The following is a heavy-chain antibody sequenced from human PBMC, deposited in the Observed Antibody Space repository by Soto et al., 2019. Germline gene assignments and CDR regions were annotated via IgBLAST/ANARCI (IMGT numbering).Heavy chain of an antibody. J-gene: IGHJ3*02. CDR3: ARDHSDTAMASGDAFDI. CDR1: GYTFTSYY. CDR2: INPNSGGT. Sequence: ASVKVSCKASGYTFTSYYMHWVRQAPGQGLEWMGWINPNSGGTNYAQKFQGWVTMTRDTSISTAYMELSRLRSDDTAVYYCARDHSDTAMASGDAFDIWGQGTMVTVSS. D-gene: IGHD5-18*01. V-gene: IGHV1-2*04.